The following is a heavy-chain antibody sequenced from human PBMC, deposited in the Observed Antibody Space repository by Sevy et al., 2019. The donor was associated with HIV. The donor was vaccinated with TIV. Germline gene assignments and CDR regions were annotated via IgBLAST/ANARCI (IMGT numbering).Heavy chain of an antibody. J-gene: IGHJ4*02. Sequence: GGSLRLSCAASGFTFSSNGMHWVHQAPGKGLEWVAVISYDGSNKYYADSVKGRFTISRDNSKNTLYLQMNSLRAEDTAVYYCAKEIRGWVIGNFDYWGQGTLVTVSS. CDR2: ISYDGSNK. V-gene: IGHV3-30*18. D-gene: IGHD6-19*01. CDR1: GFTFSSNG. CDR3: AKEIRGWVIGNFDY.